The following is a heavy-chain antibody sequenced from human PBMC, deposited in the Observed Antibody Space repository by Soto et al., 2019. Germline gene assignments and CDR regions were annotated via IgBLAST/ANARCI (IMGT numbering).Heavy chain of an antibody. J-gene: IGHJ5*02. V-gene: IGHV1-69*14. D-gene: IGHD1-1*01. Sequence: QVQLVQSGAEVKKPGSSVKVSCKASGGTFSSYAISWVRQAPGQGLEWMGGIIPIFGTANYAQKFQGRVTITADKSTSQAYRELSSLRSEETAVYYWAGTTGTRGGGWFDPWGQGTLVTVSS. CDR3: AGTTGTRGGGWFDP. CDR2: IIPIFGTA. CDR1: GGTFSSYA.